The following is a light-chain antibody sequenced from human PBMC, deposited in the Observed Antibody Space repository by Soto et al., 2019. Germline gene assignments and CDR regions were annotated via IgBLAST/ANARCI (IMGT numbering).Light chain of an antibody. V-gene: IGKV3-20*01. CDR1: QSVANNY. CDR2: DAS. J-gene: IGKJ4*01. Sequence: EIVLTQSPGTLSLSPGERATLSCRASQSVANNYLAWYQQKPGQAPRFLIYDASSRATGIPDRFSGSGSGTDFTVTISRLEPEEFAVCYCEQYGSTPLTFGGGTKVEIK. CDR3: EQYGSTPLT.